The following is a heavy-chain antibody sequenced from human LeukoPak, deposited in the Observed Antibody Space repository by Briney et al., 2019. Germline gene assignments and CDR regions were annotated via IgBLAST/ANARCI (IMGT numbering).Heavy chain of an antibody. Sequence: GGSLRLSCAASGFAFSSQAMGWVRQAPGKGLEWVSVISDSGSLTYYADSVKGRFTISRDNSKNTLYLQMSSLRAEDTAVYYCVYDNDYDSSGYYYNYWGQGTLVTVSS. J-gene: IGHJ4*02. CDR3: VYDNDYDSSGYYYNY. V-gene: IGHV3-23*01. D-gene: IGHD3-22*01. CDR2: ISDSGSLT. CDR1: GFAFSSQA.